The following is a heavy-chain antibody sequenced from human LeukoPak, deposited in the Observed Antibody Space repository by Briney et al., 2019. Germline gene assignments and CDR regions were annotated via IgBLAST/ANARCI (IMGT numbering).Heavy chain of an antibody. D-gene: IGHD3-16*01. CDR2: ISYDGNNK. CDR3: AKDRGG. V-gene: IGHV3-30*18. CDR1: GFTFSSYG. J-gene: IGHJ4*02. Sequence: PGRSLRLSCAASGFTFSSYGVHWVRQAPGKGLEWVAVISYDGNNKYYADSVKGRFTISRDNSKNTLYLQMNSLRAEDTAVYYCAKDRGGWGQGTLVTVSS.